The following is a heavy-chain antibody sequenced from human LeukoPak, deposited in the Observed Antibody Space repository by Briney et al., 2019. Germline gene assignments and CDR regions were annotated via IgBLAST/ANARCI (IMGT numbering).Heavy chain of an antibody. Sequence: XXCAXSGYSISSGFXWGWIRQPPGKGLEWIGSIYHSGSTYYNPSLKSRVTISLDTSKNQFSLRLSSVTAADTAVYYCARRSEYFQDWGQGTLLTVSS. CDR3: ARRSEYFQD. J-gene: IGHJ1*01. V-gene: IGHV4-38-2*01. CDR2: IYHSGST. CDR1: GYSISSGFX.